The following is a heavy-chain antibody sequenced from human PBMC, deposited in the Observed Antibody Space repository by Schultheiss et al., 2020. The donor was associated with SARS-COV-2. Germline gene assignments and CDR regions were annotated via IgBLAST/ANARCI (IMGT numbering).Heavy chain of an antibody. D-gene: IGHD6-13*01. CDR3: ARRFRSSAGT. V-gene: IGHV3-7*03. Sequence: GGSLRLSCAASGFTFSSYAMHWVRQAPGKGLEWVANIKQDGSEKYYVDSVKGRFTISRDNAKNSLYLQMNSLRAEDTAVYYCARRFRSSAGTWGQGTLVTVSS. J-gene: IGHJ4*02. CDR1: GFTFSSYA. CDR2: IKQDGSEK.